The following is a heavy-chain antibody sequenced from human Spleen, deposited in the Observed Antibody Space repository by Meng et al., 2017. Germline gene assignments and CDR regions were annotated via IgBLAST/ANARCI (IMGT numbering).Heavy chain of an antibody. Sequence: QVQLQQSGPGLVKPSQTLSLTCAISGDSVASISAAWNWIRQSPSRGLEWLGRTYYRSKWFNDYARSVKSRVTVNPDTSKNQFSLQLNSVTPEDTAVYYCARGDGYIIDYWGQGTLVTVAS. CDR3: ARGDGYIIDY. CDR2: TYYRSKWFN. V-gene: IGHV6-1*01. CDR1: GDSVASISAA. D-gene: IGHD5-24*01. J-gene: IGHJ4*02.